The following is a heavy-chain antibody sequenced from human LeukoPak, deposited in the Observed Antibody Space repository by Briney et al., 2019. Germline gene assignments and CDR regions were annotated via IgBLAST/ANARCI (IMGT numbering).Heavy chain of an antibody. CDR1: GGTFSSYA. Sequence: SVKVSCKASGGTFSSYAISWERQAPGQGLEWMGRIIPILGIANYAQKFQGRVTITADKSTSTAYMELSSLRSEDTAVYYCARGKPVYDSSGYYSEGFDPWGQGTLVPVSS. D-gene: IGHD3-22*01. V-gene: IGHV1-69*04. CDR3: ARGKPVYDSSGYYSEGFDP. CDR2: IIPILGIA. J-gene: IGHJ5*02.